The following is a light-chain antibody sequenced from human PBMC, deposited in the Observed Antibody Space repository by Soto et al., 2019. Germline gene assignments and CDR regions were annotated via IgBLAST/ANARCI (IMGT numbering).Light chain of an antibody. V-gene: IGKV1-39*01. CDR1: QSIGTS. CDR3: QQSYSPPWT. CDR2: TTS. J-gene: IGKJ1*01. Sequence: DIQMTQSPSSVSASIGDRVTITCRASQSIGTSLNWYQQKPGKAPKLQIYTTSSLQSGVPSRFSGSGSGTDFTLTISRLQPEDFATYFCQQSYSPPWTFGQGTKVDIK.